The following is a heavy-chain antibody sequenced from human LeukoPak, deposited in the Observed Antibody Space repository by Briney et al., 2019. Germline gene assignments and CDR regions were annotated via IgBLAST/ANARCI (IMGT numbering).Heavy chain of an antibody. V-gene: IGHV7-4-1*02. D-gene: IGHD3-22*01. CDR1: GYTFTSYA. CDR2: SNTNTGNP. J-gene: IGHJ4*02. CDR3: ARDSMDSSGYYHPFDY. Sequence: ASVKVSCKASGYTFTSYAMNWVRQAPGQGLEWMGWSNTNTGNPTYAQGFTGRFVFSLDTSVSTAYLQISSLKAEDTAVYYCARDSMDSSGYYHPFDYWGQGTLGTVSS.